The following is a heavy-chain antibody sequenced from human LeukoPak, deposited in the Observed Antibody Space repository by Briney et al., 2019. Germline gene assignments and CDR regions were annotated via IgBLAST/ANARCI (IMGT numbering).Heavy chain of an antibody. CDR3: VGPGDY. CDR2: IKQDGSEK. V-gene: IGHV3-7*01. CDR1: GCTFSSYW. J-gene: IGHJ4*02. Sequence: GGSLRLSCAASGCTFSSYWMSWVRQAPGKGLEWVANIKQDGSEKYYVDSVKGRFTISRDNAKNSLYLQMNSLRAEDTAVYYCVGPGDYWGQGTLVTVSS.